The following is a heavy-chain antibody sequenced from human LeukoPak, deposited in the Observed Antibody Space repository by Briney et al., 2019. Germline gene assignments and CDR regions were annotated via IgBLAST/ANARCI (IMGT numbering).Heavy chain of an antibody. CDR1: GGPFSTYA. D-gene: IGHD1-26*01. CDR2: IVPIFGIA. CDR3: ARSLVGALGRYYMDF. V-gene: IGHV1-69*13. Sequence: SVKVSCKASGGPFSTYAISWVRQVPGQGLEWMGAIVPIFGIANYAQKFQGRVTITADGSTTTAYMELSSLRSEDTAVYYCARSLVGALGRYYMDFWGKGTTVTVSS. J-gene: IGHJ6*03.